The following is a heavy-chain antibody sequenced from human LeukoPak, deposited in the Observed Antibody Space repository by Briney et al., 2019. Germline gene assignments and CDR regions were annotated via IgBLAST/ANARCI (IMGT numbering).Heavy chain of an antibody. D-gene: IGHD6-13*01. V-gene: IGHV3-30*18. CDR3: AKDAAGPEY. J-gene: IGHJ4*02. CDR2: ISYDGSNK. CDR1: GFTFSSYG. Sequence: GGSLRLSCAASGFTFSSYGMHWVRQAPGKGLEWVAFISYDGSNKYYADSVKGRFTISRDNSRNTLYLQMNSLRAEDTAVYYCAKDAAGPEYWGQGTLVTVSS.